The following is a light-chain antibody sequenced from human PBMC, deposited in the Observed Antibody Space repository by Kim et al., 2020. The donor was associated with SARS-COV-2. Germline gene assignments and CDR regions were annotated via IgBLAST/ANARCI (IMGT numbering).Light chain of an antibody. CDR1: RLEDKY. Sequence: SVSPGQTASITCSGDRLEDKYVCWYQQKAGQSPVLLIYQDTKWPSGIPERFSGSNSGNTATLTISGTQAMDEADYYCQTWDSSSVIFGGGTKLTVI. V-gene: IGLV3-1*01. CDR2: QDT. J-gene: IGLJ2*01. CDR3: QTWDSSSVI.